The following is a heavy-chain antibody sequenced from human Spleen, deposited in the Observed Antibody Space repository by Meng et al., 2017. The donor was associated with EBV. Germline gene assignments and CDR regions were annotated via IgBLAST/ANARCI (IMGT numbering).Heavy chain of an antibody. CDR3: ARAPHWFRDYGGDY. V-gene: IGHV1-46*01. CDR1: GSGYTFSSYY. Sequence: GQLLHAEAEVTKPGSSMQVSCQASGSGYTFSSYYIDWVRQAPGQGLEWMGIINPSGDNTNYAQKFQGRVIMTRDTSTNTVYMELSSLRSEDTAVYYCARAPHWFRDYGGDYWGQGTLVTVSS. D-gene: IGHD4/OR15-4a*01. J-gene: IGHJ4*02. CDR2: INPSGDNT.